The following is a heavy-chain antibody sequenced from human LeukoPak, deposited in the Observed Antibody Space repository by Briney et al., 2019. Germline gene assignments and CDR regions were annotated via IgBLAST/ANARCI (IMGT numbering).Heavy chain of an antibody. CDR3: ARGRPTGYYDSSGYYYARPPKVFDY. Sequence: SQTLSLTCTVSGGSISSGGYYWSWIRQHPGKGLEWIGYIYYSGSTYYNPSLKSRVTISVDTSKNQFSLKLSSVTAADTAVYYCARGRPTGYYDSSGYYYARPPKVFDYWGQGNLVTVSS. V-gene: IGHV4-31*03. D-gene: IGHD3-22*01. CDR1: GGSISSGGYY. J-gene: IGHJ4*02. CDR2: IYYSGST.